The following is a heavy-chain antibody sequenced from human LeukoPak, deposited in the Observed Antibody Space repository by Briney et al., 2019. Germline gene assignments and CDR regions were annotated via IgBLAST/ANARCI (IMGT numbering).Heavy chain of an antibody. CDR1: GFTMKNFG. D-gene: IGHD3-3*01. CDR2: IWYDGSQR. Sequence: GTSLRLSCAVSGFTMKNFGMHWVRQAPGKGLEWVAVIWYDGSQRHYIDSVKGRFAISRENSRNTLSLEMNGLRVEDTAVYYCVRGADMNYNFENSFYFDSWGQGALVIVSS. V-gene: IGHV3-33*01. CDR3: VRGADMNYNFENSFYFDS. J-gene: IGHJ4*02.